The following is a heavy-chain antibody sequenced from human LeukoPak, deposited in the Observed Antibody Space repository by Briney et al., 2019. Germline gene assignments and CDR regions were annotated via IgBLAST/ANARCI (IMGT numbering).Heavy chain of an antibody. CDR3: AKNGDRGAYCSGGSCYPYYYYYIDV. J-gene: IGHJ6*03. Sequence: ASVKVSCKTSGYSFILYGISWVRQAPGQGPEWMGWISTSTGDTKYTQKFQGRVTLTTDTSTSTAYMELSSLRSDDTAIYYCAKNGDRGAYCSGGSCYPYYYYYIDVWGKGTTVTISS. V-gene: IGHV1-18*01. D-gene: IGHD2-15*01. CDR2: ISTSTGDT. CDR1: GYSFILYG.